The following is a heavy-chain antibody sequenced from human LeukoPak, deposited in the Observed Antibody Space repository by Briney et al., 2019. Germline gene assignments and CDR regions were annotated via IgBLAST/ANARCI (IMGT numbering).Heavy chain of an antibody. CDR3: ARVEENYYDSSGYYFYTDY. CDR1: GYTFTSYG. D-gene: IGHD3-22*01. J-gene: IGHJ4*02. V-gene: IGHV1-18*01. Sequence: ASVKVSCKASGYTFTSYGISWVRQAPGQGLEWMGWISAYNGNTNYAQKLLGRVTMTTDTSTSTAYMELRSLRSDDTAVYYCARVEENYYDSSGYYFYTDYWGQGTLVTVSS. CDR2: ISAYNGNT.